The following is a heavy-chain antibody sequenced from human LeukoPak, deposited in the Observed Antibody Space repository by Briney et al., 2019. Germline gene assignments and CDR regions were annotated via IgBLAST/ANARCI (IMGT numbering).Heavy chain of an antibody. Sequence: PSETLSLTCAVYGGSFSGYYWSWIRQPPGKGLEWIGEINHSGSTNYSPSLKSRVTISVDTSKNQFSLKLSSVTAADTAVYYCARSYDFWSGYYRRLSDYFDYWGQGTLVTVSS. CDR3: ARSYDFWSGYYRRLSDYFDY. CDR2: INHSGST. J-gene: IGHJ4*02. CDR1: GGSFSGYY. V-gene: IGHV4-34*01. D-gene: IGHD3-3*01.